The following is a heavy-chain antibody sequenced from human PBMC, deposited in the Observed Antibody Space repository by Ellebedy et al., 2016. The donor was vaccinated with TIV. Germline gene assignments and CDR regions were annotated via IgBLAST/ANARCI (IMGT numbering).Heavy chain of an antibody. V-gene: IGHV1-2*02. CDR3: ARPGGYSSSWFTFAY. CDR2: INPNSGGR. D-gene: IGHD6-13*01. Sequence: ASVKVSCKASGYTFTSYDIHWVRQAPGQGLEWMGWINPNSGGRDSAQKFQGRVTMTKDTSINTAYMELSRLTSDDTAVYYCARPGGYSSSWFTFAYWGQGSLVTVSS. CDR1: GYTFTSYD. J-gene: IGHJ4*02.